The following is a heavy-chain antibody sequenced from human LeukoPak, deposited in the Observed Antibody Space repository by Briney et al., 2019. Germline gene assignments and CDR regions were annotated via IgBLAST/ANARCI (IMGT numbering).Heavy chain of an antibody. CDR2: IKHSGST. D-gene: IGHD3-9*01. V-gene: IGHV4-34*01. CDR1: GGSFSGYY. CDR3: ARSVDILTGYRPYNSFDP. J-gene: IGHJ5*02. Sequence: SETLSLTCAVYGGSFSGYYWSWSRQPPGKGLEWIGEIKHSGSTNYNPSLKSRVTISVDTSKNQFSLKLSSVTAADTAVYYCARSVDILTGYRPYNSFDPWGQRTLVTVSS.